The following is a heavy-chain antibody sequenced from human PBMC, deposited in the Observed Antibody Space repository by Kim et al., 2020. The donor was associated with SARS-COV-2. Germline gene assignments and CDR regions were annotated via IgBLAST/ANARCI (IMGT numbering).Heavy chain of an antibody. Sequence: ASVKVSCKASGYTFTSYGISWVRQAPGQGLEWMGWISAYNGNTNYAQKLQGRVTMTTDTSTSTAYMELRSLRSDDTAVYYCARDSDGVVATMFWHYYYYGMDVWGQGTTVTVSS. D-gene: IGHD5-12*01. CDR3: ARDSDGVVATMFWHYYYYGMDV. V-gene: IGHV1-18*01. CDR1: GYTFTSYG. J-gene: IGHJ6*02. CDR2: ISAYNGNT.